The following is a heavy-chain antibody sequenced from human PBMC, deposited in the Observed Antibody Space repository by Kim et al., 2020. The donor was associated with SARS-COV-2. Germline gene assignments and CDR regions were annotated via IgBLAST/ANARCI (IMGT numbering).Heavy chain of an antibody. CDR3: ARAPGTTEIFDY. V-gene: IGHV3-30*04. D-gene: IGHD1-1*01. CDR2: ISYDGSNK. Sequence: GGSLRLSCAASGFTFSSYAMHWVRQAPGKGLEWVAVISYDGSNKYYADSVKGRFTISRDNSKNTLYLQMNSLRAEDTAVYYCARAPGTTEIFDYWGQGTL. J-gene: IGHJ4*02. CDR1: GFTFSSYA.